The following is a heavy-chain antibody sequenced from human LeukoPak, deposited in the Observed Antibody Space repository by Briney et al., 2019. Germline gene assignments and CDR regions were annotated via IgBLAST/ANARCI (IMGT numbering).Heavy chain of an antibody. CDR1: GGSISSSSYY. V-gene: IGHV4-39*01. CDR2: IYYSGST. J-gene: IGHJ5*02. D-gene: IGHD2-21*02. Sequence: SETLSLTCTVSGGSISSSSYYWGWIRQPPGKGLEWIGSIYYSGSTYYNPSLKSRVTISVDTSKNQFSLKLSSVTAADTAVYYCARRQPSYCGGDCYSVWFDPWGQGTLVTVFS. CDR3: ARRQPSYCGGDCYSVWFDP.